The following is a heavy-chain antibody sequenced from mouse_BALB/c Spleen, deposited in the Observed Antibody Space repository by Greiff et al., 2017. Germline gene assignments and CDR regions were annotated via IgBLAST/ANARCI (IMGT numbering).Heavy chain of an antibody. CDR3: ARLTTATPFDY. V-gene: IGHV14-3*02. D-gene: IGHD1-2*01. Sequence: EVQLVESGAELVKPGASVKLSCTASGFNIKDTYMHWVKQRPEQGLEWIGRIDPANGNTKYDPKFQGKATITADTSSNTAYLQLSSLTSEDTAVYYCARLTTATPFDYWGQGTTLTVSS. CDR1: GFNIKDTY. J-gene: IGHJ2*01. CDR2: IDPANGNT.